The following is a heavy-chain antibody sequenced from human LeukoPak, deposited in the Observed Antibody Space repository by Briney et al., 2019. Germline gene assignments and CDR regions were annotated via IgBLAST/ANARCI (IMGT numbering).Heavy chain of an antibody. Sequence: PGGSLRLSCTASGFTFGDYAVAWFRQAPGKGLEWTAFIRTKAHGGTTEYAASVKGRFTISRDDSETIAYLQTNSLKTEDTAMYYCARTYYYESSGWKPDYWGQGTLVTVSS. CDR3: ARTYYYESSGWKPDY. V-gene: IGHV3-49*03. CDR1: GFTFGDYA. J-gene: IGHJ4*02. CDR2: IRTKAHGGTT. D-gene: IGHD3-22*01.